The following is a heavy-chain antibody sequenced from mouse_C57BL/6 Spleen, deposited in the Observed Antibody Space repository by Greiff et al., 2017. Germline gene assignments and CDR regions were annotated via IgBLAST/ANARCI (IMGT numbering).Heavy chain of an antibody. CDR1: GYTFTSYW. CDR2: LNPSSGYT. Sequence: VNVVESGAELAKPGASVKLSCKASGYTFTSYWMHWVKQRPGQGLEWIGYLNPSSGYTKYNQKFKDKATLTADKSSSTAYMQLSSLTYEDSAVYYCARPARGPFAYWGQGTLVTVSA. D-gene: IGHD3-1*01. J-gene: IGHJ3*01. V-gene: IGHV1-7*01. CDR3: ARPARGPFAY.